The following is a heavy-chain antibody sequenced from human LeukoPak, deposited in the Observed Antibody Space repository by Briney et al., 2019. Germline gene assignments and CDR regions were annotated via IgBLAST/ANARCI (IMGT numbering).Heavy chain of an antibody. Sequence: SETLSLTCTVSGGSISSSSYYWGWIRQPPGKGLERIGSIYYSGSSYYNPSLKSRVTISVDTSKNQFSLKLSSVTAADTAVYYCAGTLNYYGSGSDFPYFDYWGQGTLVTVSS. J-gene: IGHJ4*02. V-gene: IGHV4-39*01. CDR1: GGSISSSSYY. CDR2: IYYSGSS. CDR3: AGTLNYYGSGSDFPYFDY. D-gene: IGHD3-10*01.